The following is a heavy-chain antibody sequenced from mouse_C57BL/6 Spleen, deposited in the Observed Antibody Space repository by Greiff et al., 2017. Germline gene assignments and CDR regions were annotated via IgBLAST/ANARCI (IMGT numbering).Heavy chain of an antibody. Sequence: VQLQQSGPELVKPGASVKISCKASGYSFTGYYMNWVKQSPEKSLEWIGEINPSTGGTSYNQKVKAKATLTVDKSSSTAYMQLKSLTSEDSAVYYCARSSYDYDGALYWYFDVWGTGTTVTVSS. CDR2: INPSTGGT. J-gene: IGHJ1*03. V-gene: IGHV1-42*01. CDR1: GYSFTGYY. D-gene: IGHD2-4*01. CDR3: ARSSYDYDGALYWYFDV.